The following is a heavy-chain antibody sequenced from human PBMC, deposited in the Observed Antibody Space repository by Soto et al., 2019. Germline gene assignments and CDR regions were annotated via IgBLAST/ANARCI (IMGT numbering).Heavy chain of an antibody. CDR1: GGTFSSYA. J-gene: IGHJ3*02. D-gene: IGHD3-22*01. CDR3: AGVGSSSKNYYDSSGSFSPI. V-gene: IGHV1-69*13. Sequence: VKVSCKASGGTFSSYAISWVRQAPGQGLEWMGGIIPIFGTANYAQKFQGRVTITADESTSTAYMELSSLRSEDTAVYYCAGVGSSSKNYYDSSGSFSPIWGQGTMVTVSS. CDR2: IIPIFGTA.